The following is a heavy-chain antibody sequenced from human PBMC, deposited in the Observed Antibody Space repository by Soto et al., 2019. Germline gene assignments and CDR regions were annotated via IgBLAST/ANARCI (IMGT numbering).Heavy chain of an antibody. CDR1: GYKFTDYF. V-gene: IGHV1-46*01. CDR3: ARGGSRLERLGSR. Sequence: QVQVVQSGAEVKKPGASVNISCKASGYKFTDYFVHWVRQAPGQGLEWMGLIKPSGGDTIYAQNFQGRRTMTRDTSTSTVYMELSSLKFEDAAVYYCARGGSRLERLGSRWGQGTLVSVSS. CDR2: IKPSGGDT. D-gene: IGHD1-1*01. J-gene: IGHJ4*02.